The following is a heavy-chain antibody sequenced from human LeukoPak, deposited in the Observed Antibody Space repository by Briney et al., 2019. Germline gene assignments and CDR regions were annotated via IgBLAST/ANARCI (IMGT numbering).Heavy chain of an antibody. CDR1: GGSISSGSYY. CDR3: ARDGNWNYDY. V-gene: IGHV4-61*02. J-gene: IGHJ4*02. Sequence: PSETLSLTCTVSGGSISSGSYYWSWLRRPAGKGQEWIGRIYTSGSTTYNPSLKSRVTISVDTSKNQFSLKLSSVTAADTAVYYCARDGNWNYDYWGQGTLVTVSS. D-gene: IGHD1-1*01. CDR2: IYTSGST.